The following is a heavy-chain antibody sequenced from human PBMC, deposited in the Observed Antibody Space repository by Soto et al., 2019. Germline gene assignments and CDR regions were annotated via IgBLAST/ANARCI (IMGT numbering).Heavy chain of an antibody. V-gene: IGHV3-11*04. J-gene: IGHJ4*02. CDR1: GFTFSDYY. Sequence: GGSLRLSCAASGFTFSDYYMSWIRQAPGKGLEWVSYISSSGSTIYYADSVKGRFTISRDNAKNQFSLKLSSVTAADTAVYYCARQGYDFWSGYSIDYWGQGTLVTVSS. CDR3: ARQGYDFWSGYSIDY. D-gene: IGHD3-3*01. CDR2: ISSSGSTI.